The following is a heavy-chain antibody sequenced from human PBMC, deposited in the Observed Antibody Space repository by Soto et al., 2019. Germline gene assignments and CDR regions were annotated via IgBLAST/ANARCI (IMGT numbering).Heavy chain of an antibody. V-gene: IGHV4-31*03. Sequence: SETLSLTCTVSGGSISSGGYYWSWIRQHPGKGLEWIGYIYYSGSTYYNPSLKSRVTISVDTSKNQFSLKLSSVTAADTAVYYCARGFLYSSGWPAFAYWGQGTPVTVSS. CDR1: GGSISSGGYY. D-gene: IGHD6-19*01. CDR3: ARGFLYSSGWPAFAY. J-gene: IGHJ4*02. CDR2: IYYSGST.